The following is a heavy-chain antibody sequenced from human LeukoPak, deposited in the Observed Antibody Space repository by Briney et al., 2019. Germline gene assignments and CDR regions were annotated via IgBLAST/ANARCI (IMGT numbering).Heavy chain of an antibody. CDR3: ARGKRWLQSPFDY. D-gene: IGHD5-24*01. CDR1: GGAISSYY. CDR2: IQYSGSS. Sequence: PSETLSLTCTVSGGAISSYYWSWIRQPPGKGLKWIGYIQYSGSSNYNSSLKSRVTISVDTSQNHFSLKVSSVTAADTAVYYCARGKRWLQSPFDYWGQGTLVTVSS. J-gene: IGHJ4*02. V-gene: IGHV4-59*01.